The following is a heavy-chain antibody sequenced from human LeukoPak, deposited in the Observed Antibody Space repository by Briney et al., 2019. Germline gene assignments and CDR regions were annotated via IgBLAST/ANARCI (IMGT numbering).Heavy chain of an antibody. CDR1: GFTFSSYA. CDR3: ARDAWAPGDYYYMDV. D-gene: IGHD1-26*01. Sequence: GGSLRLSCAASGFTFSSYAMSWVRQAPGKGLEWVSAISSTGGSTYYADSVKGRFTISRDNSKNTLYLQMNSLRAEDTAVYYCARDAWAPGDYYYMDVWGKGTTVTVSS. J-gene: IGHJ6*03. CDR2: ISSTGGST. V-gene: IGHV3-23*01.